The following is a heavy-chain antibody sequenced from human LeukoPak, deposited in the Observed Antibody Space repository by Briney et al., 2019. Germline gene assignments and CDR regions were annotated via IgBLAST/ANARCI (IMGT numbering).Heavy chain of an antibody. D-gene: IGHD1-26*01. CDR1: GYTLTELS. V-gene: IGHV1-24*01. J-gene: IGHJ3*02. CDR2: FDPEDGET. CDR3: ATESYSGSYLYAFDI. Sequence: GASVKVSCRVSGYTLTELSMHWVRQAPGKGLEWMGGFDPEDGETIYAQKFQGRVTMTEDTSTDTAYMELSSLRSEDTAVYYCATESYSGSYLYAFDIWGQGTMVTVSS.